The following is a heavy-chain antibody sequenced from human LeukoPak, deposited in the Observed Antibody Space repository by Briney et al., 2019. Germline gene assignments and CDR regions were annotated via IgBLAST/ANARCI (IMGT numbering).Heavy chain of an antibody. Sequence: GASVKVSCKASGYTFNSYYMHWVRQAPGQGLEWMGIINPSGGSTSYAQKFQGRVTITADESTSTAYMELSSLRSEDTAVYYCASRGAVVIPSRNYYGMDVWGQGTTVTVSS. J-gene: IGHJ6*02. CDR3: ASRGAVVIPSRNYYGMDV. CDR1: GYTFNSYY. D-gene: IGHD3-22*01. V-gene: IGHV1-46*02. CDR2: INPSGGST.